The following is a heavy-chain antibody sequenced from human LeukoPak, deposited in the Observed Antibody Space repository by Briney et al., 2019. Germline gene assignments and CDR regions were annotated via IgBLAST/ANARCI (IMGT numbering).Heavy chain of an antibody. D-gene: IGHD1-26*01. Sequence: GGSLRLSCAVSGFIVSRKYMSWVRPAPGKGLERVAVIYSGGSTYYADSVKGRFTISRDNSKNTLYLQMNSLRAEDTAVYYCARDSDSGYDLWGQGTLVTVSS. CDR2: IYSGGST. CDR3: ARDSDSGYDL. J-gene: IGHJ5*02. CDR1: GFIVSRKY. V-gene: IGHV3-53*01.